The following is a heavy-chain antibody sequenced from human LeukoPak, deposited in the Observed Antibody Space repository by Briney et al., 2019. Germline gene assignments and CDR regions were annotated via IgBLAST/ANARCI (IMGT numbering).Heavy chain of an antibody. CDR1: GGSISSSSYY. CDR2: IYTSGST. CDR3: AREVGMVRGVIITDNFDY. V-gene: IGHV4-39*06. J-gene: IGHJ4*02. D-gene: IGHD3-10*01. Sequence: SETLSLTCTVSGGSISSSSYYWGWIRQPPGKGLEWIGRIYTSGSTNYNPSLKSRVTISVDTSKNQFPLKLSSVTAADTAVYYCAREVGMVRGVIITDNFDYWDQGTLVTVSS.